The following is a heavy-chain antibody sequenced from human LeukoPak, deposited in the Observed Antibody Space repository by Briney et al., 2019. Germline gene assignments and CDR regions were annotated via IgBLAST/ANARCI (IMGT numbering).Heavy chain of an antibody. J-gene: IGHJ4*02. CDR3: ARSNQADDY. CDR1: GFTYSSYW. Sequence: GGSLSLPCAAAGFTYSSYWMHWVRQVPGKGLVWVSRVNPGGSSKAYVDSVKGRFRISRDNDRNTLYLQMNGLRDEDTAVYYCARSNQADDYWGQGTLVTVSS. D-gene: IGHD4-11*01. V-gene: IGHV3-74*01. CDR2: VNPGGSSK.